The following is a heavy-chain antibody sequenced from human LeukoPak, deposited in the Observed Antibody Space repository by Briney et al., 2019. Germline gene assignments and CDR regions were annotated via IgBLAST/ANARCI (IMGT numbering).Heavy chain of an antibody. CDR3: ARGLRRYNWNYLQH. J-gene: IGHJ1*01. CDR2: IYYSGST. Sequence: KPSETLSLTCTVSGGSISSYYWSWIRQPPGKGLEWIGYIYYSGSTNYNPSLKSRVTISVDTSKNRFSLKLSSVTAADTAVYYCARGLRRYNWNYLQHWGQGTLVTVSS. V-gene: IGHV4-59*01. CDR1: GGSISSYY. D-gene: IGHD1-20*01.